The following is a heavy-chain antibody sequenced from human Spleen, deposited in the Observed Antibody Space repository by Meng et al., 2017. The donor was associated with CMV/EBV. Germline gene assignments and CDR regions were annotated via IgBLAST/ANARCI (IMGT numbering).Heavy chain of an antibody. D-gene: IGHD2-2*01. CDR1: GFTFSDYS. J-gene: IGHJ6*02. V-gene: IGHV3-48*04. CDR2: ISFSGTTM. CDR3: ARDWGGVFEVTSWASHTYYYGMDV. Sequence: GGSLRLSCAASGFTFSDYSLNWVRQAPGKGLEWISYISFSGTTMYYADSVKGRFTISRDYAKNSLYLQMNSLRAEDTAVYYCARDWGGVFEVTSWASHTYYYGMDVWGQGTTVTVSS.